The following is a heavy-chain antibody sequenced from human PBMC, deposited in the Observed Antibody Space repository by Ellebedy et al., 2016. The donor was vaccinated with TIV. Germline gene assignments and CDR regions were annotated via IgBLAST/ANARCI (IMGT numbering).Heavy chain of an antibody. V-gene: IGHV3-33*01. CDR1: GSSFSRYG. D-gene: IGHD5-24*01. J-gene: IGHJ6*02. CDR2: IWSDGSYI. CDR3: VRLGKGRDGYYNYAIDV. Sequence: PGGSLRLSCAASGSSFSRYGMQWVRPAPGKGLEWVAVIWSDGSYIYYAESVKGRFSISGDNPTNTLYLQMNSLRVEDTGVYYCVRLGKGRDGYYNYAIDVWGQGTTVTVSS.